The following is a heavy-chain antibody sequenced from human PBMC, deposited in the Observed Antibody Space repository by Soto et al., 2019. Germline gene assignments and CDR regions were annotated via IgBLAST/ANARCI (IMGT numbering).Heavy chain of an antibody. J-gene: IGHJ6*02. CDR3: ARQGFGDPNQNYYYYGMDV. CDR1: GGSISSYY. CDR2: IYYSGST. V-gene: IGHV4-59*01. Sequence: PSETLSLTCTVSGGSISSYYWSWIRQPPGKGLEWIGYIYYSGSTNYNPSLKSRVTISVDTSKNQFSLKLSSVTAADTAVYYCARQGFGDPNQNYYYYGMDVWGQGTTVTVSS. D-gene: IGHD3-10*01.